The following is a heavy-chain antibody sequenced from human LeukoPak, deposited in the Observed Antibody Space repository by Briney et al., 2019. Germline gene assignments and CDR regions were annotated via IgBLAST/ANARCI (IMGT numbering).Heavy chain of an antibody. CDR2: VDQDGSEK. J-gene: IGHJ3*02. CDR1: GFIFNSYW. D-gene: IGHD3-16*01. CDR3: ARGWASSRRKAFDI. V-gene: IGHV3-7*03. Sequence: PGGSLRLSCAASGFIFNSYWMNWLRQAPGKGLEWVANVDQDGSEKYYVGSVKGRFTISRDNAKNSLYLLMNSLRVEDTAVYYCARGWASSRRKAFDIWGQGTMVTVSS.